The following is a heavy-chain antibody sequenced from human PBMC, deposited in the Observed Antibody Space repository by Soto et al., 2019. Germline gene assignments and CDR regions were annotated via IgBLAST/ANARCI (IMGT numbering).Heavy chain of an antibody. D-gene: IGHD6-19*01. CDR2: IIPIFGTA. J-gene: IGHJ4*02. CDR3: AREWGGSGWSRYYFDY. V-gene: IGHV1-69*05. Sequence: SVKVSCKASGGTFSSYAISWVRQAPGQGLEWMGGIIPIFGTANYAQKFQGRVTITRDTSASTAYMELSSLRSEDTAVYYCAREWGGSGWSRYYFDYWGQGTLVTVSS. CDR1: GGTFSSYA.